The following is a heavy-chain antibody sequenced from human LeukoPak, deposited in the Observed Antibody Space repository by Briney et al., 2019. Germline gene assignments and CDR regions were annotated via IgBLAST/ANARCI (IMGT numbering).Heavy chain of an antibody. V-gene: IGHV3-53*05. Sequence: GGSLRLSCAASGFTVSSNYMSWVRQAPGKGLERVSVIYSGGSTYYADSVKGRFTISRDNSKNTLYLQMNSLRAEDTAVYYCARDASGNPSWVAPTDAFDIWGQGTMVTVSS. CDR2: IYSGGST. CDR3: ARDASGNPSWVAPTDAFDI. J-gene: IGHJ3*02. CDR1: GFTVSSNY. D-gene: IGHD1-26*01.